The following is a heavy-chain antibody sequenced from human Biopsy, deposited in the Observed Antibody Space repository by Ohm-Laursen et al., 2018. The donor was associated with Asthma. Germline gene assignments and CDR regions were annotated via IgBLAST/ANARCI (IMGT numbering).Heavy chain of an antibody. CDR3: ASQSSGPDFWSGYYYFDY. D-gene: IGHD3-3*01. V-gene: IGHV3-30*03. J-gene: IGHJ4*02. CDR1: GFTFSSYG. Sequence: SLRLSCTASGFTFSSYGMHWVRQAPGKGLEWVAVISYDGSNKYYADSVKGRFTISRDNSKNTLYLQMNRLRAEDTAAYYCASQSSGPDFWSGYYYFDYWGQGTLVTVSS. CDR2: ISYDGSNK.